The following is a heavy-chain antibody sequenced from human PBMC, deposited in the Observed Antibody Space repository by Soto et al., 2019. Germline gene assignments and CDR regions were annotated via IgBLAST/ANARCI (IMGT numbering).Heavy chain of an antibody. Sequence: GGSLRLSCAASGFTFSNAWMSWVRQAPGKGLEWVGRIKSKTDGGTTDYAAPVKGRFTISRDDSKNTLYLQMNSLKTEDTAVYYCTTDNQDYYYCYGMDVWGQGTTVTVSS. CDR3: TTDNQDYYYCYGMDV. D-gene: IGHD2-2*01. V-gene: IGHV3-15*01. CDR2: IKSKTDGGTT. J-gene: IGHJ6*02. CDR1: GFTFSNAW.